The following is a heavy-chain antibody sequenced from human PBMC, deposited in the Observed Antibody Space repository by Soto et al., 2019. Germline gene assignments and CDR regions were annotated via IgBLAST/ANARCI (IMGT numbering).Heavy chain of an antibody. CDR1: GGTFSSYA. CDR2: IIPIFGTA. Sequence: QVQLVQSGAEVKKPGSSVKVSCKASGGTFSSYAISWVRQAPGQGLEWMGGIIPIFGTANYAQKFQGRVTITADESTSKAYMELSSLRSEDTAVYYCARTSSSWYGYYYYGMDVWGQGTTVTVSS. CDR3: ARTSSSWYGYYYYGMDV. D-gene: IGHD6-13*01. J-gene: IGHJ6*02. V-gene: IGHV1-69*01.